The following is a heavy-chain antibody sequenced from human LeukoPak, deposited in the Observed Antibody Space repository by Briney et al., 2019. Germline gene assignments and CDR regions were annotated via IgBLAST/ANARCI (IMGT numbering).Heavy chain of an antibody. CDR2: INPNSGGT. D-gene: IGHD2-2*01. J-gene: IGHJ4*02. Sequence: GASVKVSCKASGYTFTGYYMHWVRQAPGQGLEWMGWINPNSGGTNYAQKFQGRVTMTRDTSISTAYMELSRLRSDDTAVYYCARLRYCSSTSCRLPLDYWGQGTLVTVSS. V-gene: IGHV1-2*02. CDR3: ARLRYCSSTSCRLPLDY. CDR1: GYTFTGYY.